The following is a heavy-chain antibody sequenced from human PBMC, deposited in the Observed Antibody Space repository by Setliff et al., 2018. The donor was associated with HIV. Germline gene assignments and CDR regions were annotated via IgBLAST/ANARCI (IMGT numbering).Heavy chain of an antibody. CDR2: INPSGGGT. V-gene: IGHV1-46*01. CDR3: ARVHDDTTTGAFDI. D-gene: IGHD3-22*01. CDR1: GYTFTAYY. J-gene: IGHJ3*02. Sequence: ASVKVSCKASGYTFTAYYMHWVRQVPGQGLEWMGIINPSGGGTNFAQKFQGRVTMTRDTSTSTVYMELNSLRSEDTAVYYCARVHDDTTTGAFDIWGQGTLVTVSS.